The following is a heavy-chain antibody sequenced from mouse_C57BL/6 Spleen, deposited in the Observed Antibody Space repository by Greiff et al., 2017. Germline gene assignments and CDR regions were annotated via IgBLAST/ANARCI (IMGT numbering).Heavy chain of an antibody. Sequence: VQLQQSGPGLVQPSQSLSITCTVSGFSLTSYGVHWVRQSPGKGLEWLGVIWSGGSTDYNAAFISRMSISKDNAKCQVFFKMNSLQADDTAIYYCARNPYAMDYWGQGTSVTVSS. CDR3: ARNPYAMDY. CDR2: IWSGGST. V-gene: IGHV2-2*01. J-gene: IGHJ4*01. CDR1: GFSLTSYG.